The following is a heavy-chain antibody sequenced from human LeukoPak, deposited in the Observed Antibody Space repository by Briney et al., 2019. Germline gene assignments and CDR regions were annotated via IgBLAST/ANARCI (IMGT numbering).Heavy chain of an antibody. J-gene: IGHJ5*02. CDR1: GYSLTSYG. V-gene: IGHV1-18*01. Sequence: ASVKVSCKASGYSLTSYGISWVRQAPGQGLEWMGWFSTYDGNRNYAQKFQGRVTMTTDTSTRTAYMELRSLRSDDTAMYYCARHYRRRKWFDPWGQGTQVTVSS. D-gene: IGHD1-26*01. CDR2: FSTYDGNR. CDR3: ARHYRRRKWFDP.